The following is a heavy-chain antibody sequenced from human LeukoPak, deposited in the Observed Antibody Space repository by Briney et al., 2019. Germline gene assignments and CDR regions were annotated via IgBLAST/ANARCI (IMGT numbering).Heavy chain of an antibody. V-gene: IGHV4-38-2*01. CDR2: IYHSGST. CDR3: ARLPKKSGVDY. J-gene: IGHJ4*02. Sequence: PSETLSLTCAVSGYSISSGYYWGWIRPPPGKGREWIGSIYHSGSTYYNPSLKSRVTISVDTSKNQFSLKLSSVTAADTAVYYCARLPKKSGVDYWGQGTLVTVSS. D-gene: IGHD1-1*01. CDR1: GYSISSGYY.